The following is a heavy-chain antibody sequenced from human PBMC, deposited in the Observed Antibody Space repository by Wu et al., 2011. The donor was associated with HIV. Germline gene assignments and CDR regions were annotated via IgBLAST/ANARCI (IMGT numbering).Heavy chain of an antibody. CDR2: INPNSGDT. V-gene: IGHV1-2*02. CDR3: ARARTVAGTENNWFDP. D-gene: IGHD6-19*01. Sequence: QVQLVQSGAEVKKPGASVKVSCKASGYTFTDYYMHWVRQAPGQGLEWMGWINPNSGDTDSAQKFQGRVTMTRDTSISTAYMDLSGLRSDDSAVYYCARARTVAGTENNWFDPVGPGNPGHRLL. J-gene: IGHJ5*02. CDR1: GYTFTDYY.